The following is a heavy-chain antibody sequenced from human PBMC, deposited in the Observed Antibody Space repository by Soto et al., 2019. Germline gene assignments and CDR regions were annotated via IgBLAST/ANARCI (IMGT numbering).Heavy chain of an antibody. CDR2: ISGSGGST. CDR3: AKDRYPYYYGMDV. CDR1: GFTCSSYA. J-gene: IGHJ6*02. Sequence: EVQLLESGGGLVQPGGSLRLSCAASGFTCSSYAMSWVRQAPGKGLEWVSAISGSGGSTYYADSVKGRFTIPIYNPKNTLDLQMNSLRAEDTAVYYCAKDRYPYYYGMDVWSQGTTVTVSS. V-gene: IGHV3-23*01. D-gene: IGHD1-1*01.